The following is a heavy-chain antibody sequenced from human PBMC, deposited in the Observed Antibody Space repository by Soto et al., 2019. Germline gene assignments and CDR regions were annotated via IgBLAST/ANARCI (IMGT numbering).Heavy chain of an antibody. CDR2: IYSGGST. CDR1: GVTVSSNY. V-gene: IGHV3-66*01. D-gene: IGHD1-26*01. Sequence: GGFLRLSCAASGVTVSSNYMCWVRQAPGKGLEWVSVIYSGGSTYYADSVKGRFTISRDNSKNTLYLQMNSLRAEDTAVYYCARERSGIVTGWYYYYMDVWGKGTTVTVSS. J-gene: IGHJ6*03. CDR3: ARERSGIVTGWYYYYMDV.